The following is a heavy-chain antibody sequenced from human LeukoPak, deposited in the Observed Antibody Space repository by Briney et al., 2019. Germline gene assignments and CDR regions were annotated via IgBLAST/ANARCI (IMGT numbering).Heavy chain of an antibody. CDR3: SKHSSSWFYFDY. CDR2: INTDTRGT. Sequence: HPGGSLRLSCAASGFTFSDYWMHWVRQAPGKGLVWVSIINTDTRGTYYADSVKGRFTISRDNAKNTLYLQMNSLRAEDTAVYYCSKHSSSWFYFDYWGQGTLVTVSS. V-gene: IGHV3-74*01. CDR1: GFTFSDYW. D-gene: IGHD6-13*01. J-gene: IGHJ4*02.